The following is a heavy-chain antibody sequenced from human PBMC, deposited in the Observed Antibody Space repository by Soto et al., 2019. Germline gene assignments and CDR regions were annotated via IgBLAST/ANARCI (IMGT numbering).Heavy chain of an antibody. CDR1: GFSVSTSRVG. V-gene: IGHV2-70*11. Sequence: SGPTLVNPTQTLTLTCTFSGFSVSTSRVGVAWIRQPPGKALEWLARIDWDDDKYYSTSLKTRLTIPKDTSKNQVVLTMTNMDPVDTATYYCARILYSRGGMDVWGQGTTVTVSS. J-gene: IGHJ6*02. CDR3: ARILYSRGGMDV. D-gene: IGHD6-13*01. CDR2: IDWDDDK.